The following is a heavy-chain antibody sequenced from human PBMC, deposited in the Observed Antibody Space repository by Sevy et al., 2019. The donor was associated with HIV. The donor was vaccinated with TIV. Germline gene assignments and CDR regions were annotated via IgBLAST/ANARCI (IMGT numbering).Heavy chain of an antibody. J-gene: IGHJ4*02. CDR1: GFTFSNYA. V-gene: IGHV3-33*06. D-gene: IGHD5-12*01. CDR3: AKDGPNSGYDYYFDY. Sequence: GGSLRLSCAASGFTFSNYAMHWVRQAPGKGLAWVALIWYDGSKIFDADSVKGRFTISRDNSESTLYLQMNSLRAEDTALYHCAKDGPNSGYDYYFDYWGQGTLVTVSS. CDR2: IWYDGSKI.